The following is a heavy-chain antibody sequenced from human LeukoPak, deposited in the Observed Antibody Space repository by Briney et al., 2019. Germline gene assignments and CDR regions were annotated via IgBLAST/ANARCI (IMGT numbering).Heavy chain of an antibody. D-gene: IGHD6-19*01. V-gene: IGHV3-7*04. J-gene: IGHJ4*02. CDR1: GFTFSNYW. CDR2: IKYDGSEK. CDR3: VRDIAVAGKDY. Sequence: PGGSLRLSCAASGFTFSNYWMSWVRQAPGKGLEWVANIKYDGSEKHYVDSVKGRFTISRDDAKNSVFLQMNSLRAEDTAVYYCVRDIAVAGKDYWGQGTLVTVSS.